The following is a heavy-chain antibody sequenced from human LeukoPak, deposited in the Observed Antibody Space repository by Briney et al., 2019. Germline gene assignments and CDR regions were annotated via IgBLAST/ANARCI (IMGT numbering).Heavy chain of an antibody. D-gene: IGHD2/OR15-2a*01. CDR3: ASFYPDPAY. V-gene: IGHV4-38-2*02. CDR1: DYSINTGYY. CDR2: IYHSGKT. Sequence: SETLSLTCSVSDYSINTGYYWGWIRQPPGKGLEWIGNIYHSGKTYYNPSLKSRVTISVDTSKNQFSLKLSSVTAADTAVYYCASFYPDPAYWGQGTLVTVSS. J-gene: IGHJ4*02.